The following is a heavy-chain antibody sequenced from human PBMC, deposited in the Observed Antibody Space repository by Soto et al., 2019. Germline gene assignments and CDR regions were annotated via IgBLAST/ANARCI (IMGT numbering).Heavy chain of an antibody. CDR3: ARGHSSSWRGYYDGMDV. J-gene: IGHJ6*02. V-gene: IGHV6-1*01. D-gene: IGHD6-13*01. CDR1: GDSVSSNSAA. Sequence: SQTLSLTCALSGDSVSSNSAAWNWIRQSPSRGLEWLGRTYYRSKWYNDYAVSVKSRITINPDTAKNQFSLQLNSVTPEDTAVYYCARGHSSSWRGYYDGMDVWGQGTTVTVSS. CDR2: TYYRSKWYN.